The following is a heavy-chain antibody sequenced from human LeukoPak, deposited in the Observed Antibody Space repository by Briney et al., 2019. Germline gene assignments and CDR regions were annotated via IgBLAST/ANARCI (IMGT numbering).Heavy chain of an antibody. CDR1: GFTFSSYS. V-gene: IGHV3-21*01. J-gene: IGHJ3*02. CDR2: ISSSSSYI. CDR3: ARQLVLRFLESPRAFDI. Sequence: KPGGSLRLSCAASGFTFSSYSMNWVRQAPGKGLEWVSSISSSSSYIYYADSVKGRFTISRDNAKNSLYLQMNSLRAEDTAVYYCARQLVLRFLESPRAFDIWGQGTMITVSS. D-gene: IGHD3-3*01.